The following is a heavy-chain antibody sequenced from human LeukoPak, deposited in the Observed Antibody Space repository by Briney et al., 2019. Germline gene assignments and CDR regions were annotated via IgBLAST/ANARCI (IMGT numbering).Heavy chain of an antibody. V-gene: IGHV1-2*02. D-gene: IGHD3-16*02. Sequence: ASVKVSCKASGYTFIGYYMHWVRQAPGQGLEWMGWINPNSGGTNYAQKFQGRVTMTRDTSISTAYMELSRLRSDDTAVYYCAPVMITFGGVIAPGAFDIWGQGTMVTVSS. CDR2: INPNSGGT. CDR3: APVMITFGGVIAPGAFDI. J-gene: IGHJ3*02. CDR1: GYTFIGYY.